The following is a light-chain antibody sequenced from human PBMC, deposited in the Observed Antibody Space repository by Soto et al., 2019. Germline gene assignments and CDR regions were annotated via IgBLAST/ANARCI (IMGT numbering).Light chain of an antibody. Sequence: QSVLTQPASVSGSLGQSITISCTGTSSDVGGYNYVSWYQQHPGKAPKLMIYDVSNRPSGVSNRFSGSKSGNTASLTISGLQAEDEADYYCSSYTSSSPYVFGTGTKATVL. J-gene: IGLJ1*01. CDR2: DVS. V-gene: IGLV2-14*01. CDR3: SSYTSSSPYV. CDR1: SSDVGGYNY.